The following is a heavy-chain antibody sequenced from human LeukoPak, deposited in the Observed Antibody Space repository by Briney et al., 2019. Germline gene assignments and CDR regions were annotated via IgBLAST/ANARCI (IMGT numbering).Heavy chain of an antibody. CDR1: GFSFSTYE. Sequence: GGSLRLSCAASGFSFSTYEMNWVRQAPGKGLEWISYISASGTLTHYADSVEGRFTISRDNSKNTLYLQMNSLRAEDTAVYYCARVVLQLWLWGGFDYWGQGTLVTVSS. J-gene: IGHJ4*02. CDR3: ARVVLQLWLWGGFDY. CDR2: ISASGTLT. D-gene: IGHD5-18*01. V-gene: IGHV3-48*03.